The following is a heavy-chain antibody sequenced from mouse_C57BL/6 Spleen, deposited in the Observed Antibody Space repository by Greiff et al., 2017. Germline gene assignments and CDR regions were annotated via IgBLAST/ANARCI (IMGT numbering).Heavy chain of an antibody. CDR1: GFTFSSYA. Sequence: EVNLVESGEGLVKPGGSLKLSCAASGFTFSSYAMSWVRQTPEKRLEWVAYISSGGDYIYYADPVTGRFTISRDNARNTLYLQMSSLKSEDTAMYYCTREGIYYDYGFFADWGQGTLVTVSA. V-gene: IGHV5-9-1*02. CDR3: TREGIYYDYGFFAD. J-gene: IGHJ3*01. D-gene: IGHD2-4*01. CDR2: ISSGGDYI.